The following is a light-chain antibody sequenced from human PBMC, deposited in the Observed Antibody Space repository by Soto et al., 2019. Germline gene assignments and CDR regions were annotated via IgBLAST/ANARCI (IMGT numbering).Light chain of an antibody. CDR3: QQYYNWPPLT. J-gene: IGKJ4*01. V-gene: IGKV3-15*01. CDR2: GAS. CDR1: QSVSSN. Sequence: EIVMTQSPATLSVSPGERATLSSRASQSVSSNLAWYQQKPGQAPRLLMYGASTRATGIPARFSGSGSGTEFTLTISSLQSEDFAVYYCQQYYNWPPLTFGGGTKVEIK.